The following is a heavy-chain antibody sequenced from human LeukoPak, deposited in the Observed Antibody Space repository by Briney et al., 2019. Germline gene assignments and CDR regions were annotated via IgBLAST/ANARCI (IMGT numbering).Heavy chain of an antibody. Sequence: SETLSLTCAVYGGSFSGYYWSWIRQPPGKGLEWIGSIYHSGSTYYNPSLKSRVTISVDTSKNQFSLKLSSVTAADTAVYYCARVVVEMATSLPFDYWGQGTLVTVSS. CDR1: GGSFSGYY. CDR2: IYHSGST. D-gene: IGHD5-24*01. J-gene: IGHJ4*02. V-gene: IGHV4-34*01. CDR3: ARVVVEMATSLPFDY.